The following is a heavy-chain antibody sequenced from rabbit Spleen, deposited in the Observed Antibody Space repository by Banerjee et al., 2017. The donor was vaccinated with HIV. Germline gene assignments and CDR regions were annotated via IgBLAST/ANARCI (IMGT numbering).Heavy chain of an antibody. CDR2: IDPVFGRT. Sequence: QSLVESGGGLVQPGGSLKLSCKASGFDFSSYGINWVRQAPGKGLEWIGYIDPVFGRTYYSNWVNGRFTISSHNAQNTLYLQLNSLTAADTATYFCVRGASSSGYYNLWGPGTLVTVS. V-gene: IGHV1S7*01. D-gene: IGHD1-1*01. CDR1: GFDFSSYG. CDR3: VRGASSSGYYNL. J-gene: IGHJ4*01.